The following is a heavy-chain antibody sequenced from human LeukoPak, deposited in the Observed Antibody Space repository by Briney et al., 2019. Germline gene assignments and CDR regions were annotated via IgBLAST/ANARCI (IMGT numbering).Heavy chain of an antibody. CDR1: GGSISSGGYY. CDR3: ARERFLVYFDY. D-gene: IGHD3-3*01. CDR2: IYYSGST. Sequence: SETLSLTCTVSGGSISSGGYYWSWIRQHPGKGLEWIGSIYYSGSTYYNPSLKSRVTISVDTSKNQFSLKLSSVTAADTAVYYCARERFLVYFDYWGQGTLVTVSS. J-gene: IGHJ4*02. V-gene: IGHV4-31*03.